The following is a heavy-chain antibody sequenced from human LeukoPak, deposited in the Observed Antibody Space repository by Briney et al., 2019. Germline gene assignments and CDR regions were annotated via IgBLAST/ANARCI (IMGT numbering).Heavy chain of an antibody. D-gene: IGHD3-3*01. V-gene: IGHV3-33*06. Sequence: PGGSLRLSCAASGFTFSSYGMHWVRQAPGKGLEWVAVIWYDGSNKYYADSVKGRFTISRDNSKNTLYLQMNSLRAEDTAVYYCAKTTTYYDFWSGYHPQYYFDYWGQGTLVTVSS. CDR3: AKTTTYYDFWSGYHPQYYFDY. J-gene: IGHJ4*02. CDR1: GFTFSSYG. CDR2: IWYDGSNK.